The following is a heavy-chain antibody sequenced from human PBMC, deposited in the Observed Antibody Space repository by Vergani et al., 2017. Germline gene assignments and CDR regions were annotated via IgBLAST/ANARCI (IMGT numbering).Heavy chain of an antibody. CDR2: IWYDGSNK. D-gene: IGHD1-26*01. CDR3: AKDLIVGATNDYYGMDV. J-gene: IGHJ6*02. Sequence: QVQLVESGGGVVQPGRSLRLSCAASGFTFSSYGMHWVRQAPGKGLEWVAVIWYDGSNKYYADSVKGRFTISRDNSKNTLYLQMNSLRAEDTAVYYCAKDLIVGATNDYYGMDVWGQGTTVTVSS. V-gene: IGHV3-33*06. CDR1: GFTFSSYG.